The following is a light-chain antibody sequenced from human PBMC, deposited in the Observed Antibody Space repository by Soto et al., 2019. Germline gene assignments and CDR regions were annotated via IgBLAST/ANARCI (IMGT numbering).Light chain of an antibody. J-gene: IGLJ3*02. CDR1: SSNIGGGYD. Sequence: QSVLTQPPSLSAAPGQTVSITGIGNSSNIGGGYDVQWYQQFPGTAPKLLIYDNTNRPSGVPDRFSGSRSGTSASLAITGLQAEDEADYYCQSYDGSLRGVVFGGGTKLTVL. CDR2: DNT. CDR3: QSYDGSLRGVV. V-gene: IGLV1-40*01.